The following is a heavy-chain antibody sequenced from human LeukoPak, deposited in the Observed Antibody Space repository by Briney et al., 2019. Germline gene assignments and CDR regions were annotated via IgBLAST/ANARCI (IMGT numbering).Heavy chain of an antibody. V-gene: IGHV3-7*01. CDR3: ANLWEMGY. D-gene: IGHD5-24*01. J-gene: IGHJ4*02. CDR1: GFSFSDYW. Sequence: GGSLRLSCAASGFSFSDYWMSWVRQAPGKGLEWVANVKPDGSEKYYVDSVKGRFTISRDNARNSLYLQMDSLRAEDTAVYYCANLWEMGYWGQGPLVTVSS. CDR2: VKPDGSEK.